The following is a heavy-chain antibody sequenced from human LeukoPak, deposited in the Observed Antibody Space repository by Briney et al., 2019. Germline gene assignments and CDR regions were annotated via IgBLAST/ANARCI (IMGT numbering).Heavy chain of an antibody. J-gene: IGHJ4*02. CDR3: SKDSSYFDYTKSFDY. CDR1: GVTFSSFA. V-gene: IGHV3-23*01. D-gene: IGHD4-11*01. Sequence: GGSLRLSCAPPGVTFSSFAVTSGRHAPGGGLEWVSGISGSGADPYYADSVRGRFTISRNNSKNPLYLQMNSLRAEDTAVYYCSKDSSYFDYTKSFDYWGQGTLVTVSS. CDR2: ISGSGADP.